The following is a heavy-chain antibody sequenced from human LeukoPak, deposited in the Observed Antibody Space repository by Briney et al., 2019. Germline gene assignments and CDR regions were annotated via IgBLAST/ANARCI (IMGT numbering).Heavy chain of an antibody. Sequence: VASVKVSCKASGYTFTGYYMHWVRQAPGQGLEWIGRINPNSGGTNYAQKFQGRVTMTRDTSISTAYMELSRLRSDDTAVYYCARGLEMATISSVGWGQGTLVIVSS. CDR2: INPNSGGT. J-gene: IGHJ4*02. V-gene: IGHV1-2*06. CDR1: GYTFTGYY. CDR3: ARGLEMATISSVG. D-gene: IGHD5-24*01.